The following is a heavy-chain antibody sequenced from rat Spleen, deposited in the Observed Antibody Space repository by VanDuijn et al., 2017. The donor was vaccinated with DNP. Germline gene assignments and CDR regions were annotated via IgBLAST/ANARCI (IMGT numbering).Heavy chain of an antibody. J-gene: IGHJ2*01. CDR3: VRWNSGHFDY. Sequence: EVQLVESGGGLVQPGRSLKLSCAVSGFTFSDYYMAWVRQAPTRGLEWVAYIGSDGYAPYYGVSVKGRFTISRDNAKSTLYLQMNSLRSEDMATYYCVRWNSGHFDYWGQGVMVTVSS. CDR2: IGSDGYAP. V-gene: IGHV5-22*01. CDR1: GFTFSDYY. D-gene: IGHD4-3*01.